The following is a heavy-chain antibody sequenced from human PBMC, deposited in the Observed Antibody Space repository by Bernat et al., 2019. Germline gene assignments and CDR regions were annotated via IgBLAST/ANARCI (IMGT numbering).Heavy chain of an antibody. D-gene: IGHD2-15*01. J-gene: IGHJ1*01. CDR2: IRSKANSYAT. V-gene: IGHV3-73*02. Sequence: EVQLVESGGGLVQPGGSLKLSCAASGFTFSGSAMHWVRQASGKGLEWVGRIRSKANSYATAYAASVKGRFTISRDDSKNTAYLQMNSLKTEDTAVYYCTSYPSGGSSWGYFQHWGQGTLVTVSS. CDR3: TSYPSGGSSWGYFQH. CDR1: GFTFSGSA.